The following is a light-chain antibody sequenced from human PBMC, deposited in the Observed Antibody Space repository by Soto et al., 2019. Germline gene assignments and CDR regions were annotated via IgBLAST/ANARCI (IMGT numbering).Light chain of an antibody. CDR3: QQSNSSPYT. Sequence: DIRMTQSPSSLSASVGDRVNITCRASKSISSYLNWYQHKPGTAPKLLIYAAYRLQSGVPSRFTGSGSRTDFTLTISSLQPEDFATYCCQQSNSSPYTFGQGTRLEIK. V-gene: IGKV1-39*01. J-gene: IGKJ2*01. CDR2: AAY. CDR1: KSISSY.